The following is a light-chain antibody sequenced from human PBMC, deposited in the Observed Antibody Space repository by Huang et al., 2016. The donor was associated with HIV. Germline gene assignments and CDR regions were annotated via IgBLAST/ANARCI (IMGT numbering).Light chain of an antibody. Sequence: DVVMTQSPLSLPVTLGQPASISCRSSQSLVHSDGNTYLNWFQQRPGQSPRRLIYKVSNRDSGVPDRCSGSGSGTDFTLKISRVEAEDVGVYYCMQGTHWPPTTFGQGTKVEIK. CDR3: MQGTHWPPTT. J-gene: IGKJ1*01. V-gene: IGKV2-30*02. CDR2: KVS. CDR1: QSLVHSDGNTY.